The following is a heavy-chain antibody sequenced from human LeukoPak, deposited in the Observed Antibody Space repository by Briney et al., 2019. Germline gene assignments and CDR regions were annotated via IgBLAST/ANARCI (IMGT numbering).Heavy chain of an antibody. J-gene: IGHJ1*01. CDR3: ARPAGVLRRAEYFQY. V-gene: IGHV4-34*01. D-gene: IGHD2-8*01. Sequence: SETLSLTCAVYGGSFSGYYWSRIRQPPGKGLEWIGEINHSGSTNYNPSLKSRVTISVDTSKNQFSLKLSSVTAADTAVYYCARPAGVLRRAEYFQYWGQGSLVTVSS. CDR2: INHSGST. CDR1: GGSFSGYY.